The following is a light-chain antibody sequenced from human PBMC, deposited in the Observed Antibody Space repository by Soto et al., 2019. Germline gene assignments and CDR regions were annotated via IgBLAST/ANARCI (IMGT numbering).Light chain of an antibody. Sequence: QSVLTQPASVSGSPGQSITISCTGTSTDVGANNYVSWYQQHPGRAPKVMIYDVTNRPSGVSNRFSGSKSGNTASLTISGLQAEDEADYYCCSHVDGPTGVFGVGTKLTVL. CDR3: CSHVDGPTGV. J-gene: IGLJ2*01. CDR2: DVT. V-gene: IGLV2-14*01. CDR1: STDVGANNY.